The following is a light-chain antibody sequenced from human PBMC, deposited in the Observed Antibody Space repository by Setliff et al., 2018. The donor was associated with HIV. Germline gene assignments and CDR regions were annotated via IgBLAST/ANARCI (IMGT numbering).Light chain of an antibody. J-gene: IGLJ1*01. CDR2: DVT. CDR1: SSDVGSYNF. Sequence: QSALTQPASVSGSPGQSITISCTGTSSDVGSYNFVSWYQQHPGKAPKLIIFDVTNRPSGFSNRFSGSKSGTTASLTISGLQAEDEADYYCSSYASSSTLGVFGTGTKVTVL. CDR3: SSYASSSTLGV. V-gene: IGLV2-14*03.